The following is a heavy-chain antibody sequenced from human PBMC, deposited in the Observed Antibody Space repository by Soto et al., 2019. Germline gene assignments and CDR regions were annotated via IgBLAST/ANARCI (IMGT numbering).Heavy chain of an antibody. J-gene: IGHJ5*02. CDR1: GFSFTGYY. CDR3: AKDLTRQLAYWLDP. CDR2: INAHSGGT. D-gene: IGHD6-6*01. V-gene: IGHV1-2*02. Sequence: WASVKVSCKASGFSFTGYYIHWLRQAPGQGLEWMGWINAHSGGTEYAQKFQGRATLTRDTSIATAYLTLTSLTSDDTALYYCAKDLTRQLAYWLDPWGQGTQVTVSS.